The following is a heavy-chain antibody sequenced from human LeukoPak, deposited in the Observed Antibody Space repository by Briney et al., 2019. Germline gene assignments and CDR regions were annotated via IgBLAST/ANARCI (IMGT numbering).Heavy chain of an antibody. CDR2: IYPGDSDT. Sequence: GESLKISCKGSGYSFTSYWIGWVRQMPGKGLEWRGIIYPGDSDTRYSPSFQGQVTISADKPISTAYLQWSSLKASDTAMYYCARLARIQLWGPFDYWGQGTLVTVSS. CDR3: ARLARIQLWGPFDY. V-gene: IGHV5-51*01. D-gene: IGHD5-18*01. CDR1: GYSFTSYW. J-gene: IGHJ4*02.